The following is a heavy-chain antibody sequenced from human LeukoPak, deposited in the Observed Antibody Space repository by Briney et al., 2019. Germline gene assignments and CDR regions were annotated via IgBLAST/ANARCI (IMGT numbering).Heavy chain of an antibody. J-gene: IGHJ4*02. V-gene: IGHV1-18*01. D-gene: IGHD5-24*01. CDR2: ISAYNGNT. CDR3: ARVSSGGWLQWYYFDY. Sequence: GASVKVSCKASGYTFTSYGISWVRQAPGQRLEWMGWISAYNGNTNYAQKLQGRVTMTTDTSTSTAYMELRSPRSDDTAVYYCARVSSGGWLQWYYFDYWGQGTLVTVSS. CDR1: GYTFTSYG.